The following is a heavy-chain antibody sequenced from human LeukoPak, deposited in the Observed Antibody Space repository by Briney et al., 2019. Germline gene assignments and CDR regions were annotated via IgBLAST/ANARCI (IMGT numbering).Heavy chain of an antibody. Sequence: GGSLRLSCEVSGLTFSTYWMTWVRQAPGKGLEWVASINQNGREKYYVDSVKGRFTISRDNAKDSLYLQMNSLRDEDTAVYYCARSLGDDWGQGTLVTVSA. J-gene: IGHJ4*02. CDR1: GLTFSTYW. CDR2: INQNGREK. D-gene: IGHD3-16*01. V-gene: IGHV3-7*01. CDR3: ARSLGDD.